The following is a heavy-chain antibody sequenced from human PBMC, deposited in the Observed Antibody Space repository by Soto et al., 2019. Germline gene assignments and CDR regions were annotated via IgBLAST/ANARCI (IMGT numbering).Heavy chain of an antibody. CDR1: GFTVSSYY. J-gene: IGHJ4*02. CDR3: AREGMGFGY. V-gene: IGHV3-53*01. Sequence: QLVESGGGLIQPGGSLRLSCAASGFTVSSYYMSWVRQAPGKGLEWVSVVYSTGSTYYADSVKGRFTISRDISKNMIYLKGDGLGAEDTAVYYCAREGMGFGYWGQGTLVTVPS. CDR2: VYSTGST. D-gene: IGHD1-26*01.